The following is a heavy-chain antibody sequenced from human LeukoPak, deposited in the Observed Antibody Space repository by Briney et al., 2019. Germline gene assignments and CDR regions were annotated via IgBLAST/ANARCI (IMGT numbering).Heavy chain of an antibody. Sequence: GGSLRLSCAASGFTFSSYAMTWVRQAPGKGLEWVSVISGSGGSTHYADSVKGRLTISRDNSKNTMYLQMNSLRAEDTAVYYCAKGQSDFWRGYLHWGQGTLVTVSS. CDR2: ISGSGGST. V-gene: IGHV3-23*01. CDR3: AKGQSDFWRGYLH. D-gene: IGHD3-3*01. J-gene: IGHJ4*02. CDR1: GFTFSSYA.